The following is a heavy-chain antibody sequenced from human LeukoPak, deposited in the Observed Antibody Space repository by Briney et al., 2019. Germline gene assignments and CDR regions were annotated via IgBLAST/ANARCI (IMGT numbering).Heavy chain of an antibody. CDR1: GFTVSTYG. CDR2: ISGSDGST. J-gene: IGHJ4*02. D-gene: IGHD2-15*01. CDR3: AKNIGGFDY. Sequence: GGSLRLSCAASGFTVSTYGMTWVRQAPGKGLEWVSGISGSDGSTYYADSVKGRFIISRDNSKNTLYLQMNSLRAEDTAVYYCAKNIGGFDYWGQGTLVTVSS. V-gene: IGHV3-23*01.